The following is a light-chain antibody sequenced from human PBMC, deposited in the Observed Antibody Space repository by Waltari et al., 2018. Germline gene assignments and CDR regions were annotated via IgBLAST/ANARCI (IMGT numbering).Light chain of an antibody. Sequence: EIVLTQSPGTLSLSPGERATLPCRASQSVSSSYLACYQQKPGQAPRLLIYGASSRATGIPDRFSGSGSGTDFTLTISRLEPEDFAVYYCQQYGSSPKLTFGGGTKVEIK. CDR2: GAS. CDR3: QQYGSSPKLT. V-gene: IGKV3-20*01. J-gene: IGKJ4*01. CDR1: QSVSSSY.